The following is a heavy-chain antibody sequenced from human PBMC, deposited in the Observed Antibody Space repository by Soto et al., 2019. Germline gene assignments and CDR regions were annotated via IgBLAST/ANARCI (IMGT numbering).Heavy chain of an antibody. D-gene: IGHD6-19*01. J-gene: IGHJ6*02. CDR3: ARLHRYSSGWYPLRGYYYGMDV. V-gene: IGHV4-39*01. Sequence: QLQLQESGPGLVKPSETLSLTCTVSGGSISSSSYYWGWIRQPPGKGLEWIGSIYYSGSTYYNPSLKSRVTISVDTSKNQFSLKLSSVTAADTAVYYCARLHRYSSGWYPLRGYYYGMDVWGQGTTVTVSS. CDR1: GGSISSSSYY. CDR2: IYYSGST.